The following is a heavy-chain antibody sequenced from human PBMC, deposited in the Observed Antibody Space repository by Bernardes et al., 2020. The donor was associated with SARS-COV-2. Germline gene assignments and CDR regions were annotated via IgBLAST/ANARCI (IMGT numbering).Heavy chain of an antibody. CDR1: CRSFTDSY. Sequence: TLSLPCPVYCRSFTDSYWTWIRQPPWKALEWIGDLDHRGSANYNPSLKSRVTISLDKSKSQFSLKLTSVTAADTAVYYCARGVVTIFGVLIMIPARGWLDPWGQGTPVTVSS. CDR3: ARGVVTIFGVLIMIPARGWLDP. CDR2: LDHRGSA. D-gene: IGHD3-3*01. J-gene: IGHJ5*02. V-gene: IGHV4-34*01.